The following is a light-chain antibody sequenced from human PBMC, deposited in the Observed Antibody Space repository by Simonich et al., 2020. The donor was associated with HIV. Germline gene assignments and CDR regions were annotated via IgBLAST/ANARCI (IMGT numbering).Light chain of an antibody. V-gene: IGKV4-1*01. J-gene: IGKJ1*01. CDR1: QSVLYSSNNNNY. Sequence: DIVMTQSPDSLAVSLGERATINCKSSQSVLYSSNNNNYLAWYQQKPGQPPNLLIYWASPRESGVPDRFSGSGSGTDFTLTINSLQAEDVAVYYCQQYYSTPWTFGQGTKVEIK. CDR2: WAS. CDR3: QQYYSTPWT.